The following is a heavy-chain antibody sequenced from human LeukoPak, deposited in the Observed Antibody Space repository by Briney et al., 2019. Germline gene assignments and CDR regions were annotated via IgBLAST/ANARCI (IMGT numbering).Heavy chain of an antibody. CDR2: INHRGST. CDR3: ARGYGPVDY. D-gene: IGHD3-10*01. CDR1: GGSFSGYS. J-gene: IGHJ4*02. V-gene: IGHV4-34*01. Sequence: SETLSLTCGVHGGSFSGYSCNWIRQPPGKGLEWIGEINHRGSTNYNPSLKSRVTISEDTSKKQFSPKLSSVTAADTAVYYCARGYGPVDYWGQGTLVTVSS.